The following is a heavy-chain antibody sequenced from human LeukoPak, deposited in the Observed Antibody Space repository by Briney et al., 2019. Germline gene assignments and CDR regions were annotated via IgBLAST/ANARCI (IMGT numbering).Heavy chain of an antibody. CDR3: ARANYYDISGYDY. J-gene: IGHJ4*02. CDR2: IIQDGSEK. V-gene: IGHV3-7*02. CDR1: GFTFSTYW. D-gene: IGHD3-22*01. Sequence: PGGSLRLSCAASGFTFSTYWMNWVRQAPGKGLEWVANIIQDGSEKYYVDSVKGRFTISRDNGKNSLYLQMNSLRAEDTAVYYCARANYYDISGYDYWGQGTLVTVSS.